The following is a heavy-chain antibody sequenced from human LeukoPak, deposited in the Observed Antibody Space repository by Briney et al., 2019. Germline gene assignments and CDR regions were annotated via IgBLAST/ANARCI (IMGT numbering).Heavy chain of an antibody. J-gene: IGHJ3*02. Sequence: ASVTVSCKASGYIFTDYYMHWVRQAPGQGLEWMGWFNPASGGTKYAQKFQGRVTMTRDTSINTAYMELSSLGLDDTAVYYCARGLYYGGNQRAHDAFDIWGQGTLVTVSS. CDR3: ARGLYYGGNQRAHDAFDI. V-gene: IGHV1-2*02. CDR1: GYIFTDYY. D-gene: IGHD4-23*01. CDR2: FNPASGGT.